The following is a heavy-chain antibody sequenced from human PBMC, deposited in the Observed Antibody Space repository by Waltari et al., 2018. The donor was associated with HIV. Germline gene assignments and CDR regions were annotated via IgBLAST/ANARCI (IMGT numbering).Heavy chain of an antibody. CDR2: VSHGGST. D-gene: IGHD3-22*01. V-gene: IGHV4-38-2*02. CDR1: GYSISSGYF. CDR3: ARIYDNTGYNFLDY. Sequence: QVQLQESGPGLVKPSETLSLTCTVSGYSISSGYFWGWIRQPPGKGLEWIGSVSHGGSTSYNPSLKSRVTISVDTSKNHFSLRLSSVTAADTAVYYCARIYDNTGYNFLDYWGQGTLVTVSS. J-gene: IGHJ4*02.